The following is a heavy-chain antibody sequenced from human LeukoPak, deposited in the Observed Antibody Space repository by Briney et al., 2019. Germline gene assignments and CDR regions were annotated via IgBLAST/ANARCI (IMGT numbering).Heavy chain of an antibody. D-gene: IGHD2-15*01. Sequence: GASVKVSCKASGYTFTDYALHWVRQVPGQRLEWMGWINAGNGNTKYSQNFQGGVTITRDTSASTAYMELSSPRSEDTAVYYCARRLGYCSGGSCGTGGWFDPWGQGTLVTVSS. J-gene: IGHJ5*02. CDR2: INAGNGNT. CDR3: ARRLGYCSGGSCGTGGWFDP. CDR1: GYTFTDYA. V-gene: IGHV1-3*01.